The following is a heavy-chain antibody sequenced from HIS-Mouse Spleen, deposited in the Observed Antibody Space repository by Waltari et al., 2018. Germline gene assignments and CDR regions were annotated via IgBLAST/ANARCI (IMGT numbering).Heavy chain of an antibody. CDR2: IYYSGST. Sequence: QLQLQESGPGLVKPSETLSLPCTVPGGSISSSSYYWGWIRPPPGKGLEWIGSIYYSGSTYYNPSLKSRVTISVDTSKNQFSLKLSSVTAADTAVYYCAYGDYFDYWGQGTLVTVSS. CDR3: AYGDYFDY. D-gene: IGHD4-17*01. CDR1: GGSISSSSYY. V-gene: IGHV4-39*01. J-gene: IGHJ4*02.